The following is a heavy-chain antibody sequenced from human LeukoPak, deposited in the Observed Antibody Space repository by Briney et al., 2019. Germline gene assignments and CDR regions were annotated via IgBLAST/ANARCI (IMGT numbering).Heavy chain of an antibody. CDR1: GFTFSGYW. CDR2: IKQDGSEK. CDR3: ARALGSTDDC. D-gene: IGHD2-2*01. J-gene: IGHJ4*02. V-gene: IGHV3-7*01. Sequence: PGGSLRLSCAASGFTFSGYWMTWVRQAPGKGLEWVANIKQDGSEKYYVDSVKGRFTISRDNAKNSLYLQMNSLRAEDTAVYYCARALGSTDDCWGQGTLVTVSS.